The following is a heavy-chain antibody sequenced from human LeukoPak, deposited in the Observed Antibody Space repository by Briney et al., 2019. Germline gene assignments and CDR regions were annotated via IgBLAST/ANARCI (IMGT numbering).Heavy chain of an antibody. CDR2: ISSSSSYI. D-gene: IGHD7-27*01. CDR3: ARDLKLGISDY. CDR1: GFTFSSYS. J-gene: IGHJ4*02. Sequence: PGGSLRLSCAASGFTFSSYSMNWVRQAPGKGLEWFSSISSSSSYIYYADLVKGRFTISRDNAKNSLYLQMNSLRAEDTAVYYCARDLKLGISDYWGQGTLVTVSS. V-gene: IGHV3-21*01.